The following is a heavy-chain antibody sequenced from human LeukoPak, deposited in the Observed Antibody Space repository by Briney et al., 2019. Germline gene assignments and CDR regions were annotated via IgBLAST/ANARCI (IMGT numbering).Heavy chain of an antibody. Sequence: SETLSLTCAVYGGSFSGYYWSWIRQPPGKGLEWIGEINHSGSTNYNPSLKSRVTISVDTSKNQFSLRLSSVTAADTAVYYCARGSLWFGGDYWGQGTLVTVSS. CDR2: INHSGST. CDR3: ARGSLWFGGDY. J-gene: IGHJ4*02. CDR1: GGSFSGYY. V-gene: IGHV4-34*01. D-gene: IGHD3-10*01.